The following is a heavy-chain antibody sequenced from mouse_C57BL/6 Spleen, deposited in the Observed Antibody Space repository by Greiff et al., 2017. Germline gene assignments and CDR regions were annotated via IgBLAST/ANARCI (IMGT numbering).Heavy chain of an antibody. CDR3: ARQDRPYYFDY. V-gene: IGHV5-6*01. CDR1: GFTFSNYG. CDR2: ISSGGSST. Sequence: EVQRVESGGDLVKPGGSLKLSCAASGFTFSNYGMPWVRQTPDKRLEWVATISSGGSSTYYPDSVKGRFTISRDNAKNTLYLQMSSLKSEDTAMYYCARQDRPYYFDYWGQGTTLTVSS. J-gene: IGHJ2*01.